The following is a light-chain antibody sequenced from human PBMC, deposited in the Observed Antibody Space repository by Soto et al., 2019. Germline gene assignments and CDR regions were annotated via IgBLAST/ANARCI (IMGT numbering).Light chain of an antibody. Sequence: QSALTQPASVSGSPGQSITISCTGTSRDVCGYNYVSWYQQHPGKAPKLMIYDVRNRPSGVSNRFSGSKSVNTASLTISGLQAEDEADYYCSSYTTISTYVFGTGTKVTVL. J-gene: IGLJ1*01. V-gene: IGLV2-14*01. CDR2: DVR. CDR1: SRDVCGYNY. CDR3: SSYTTISTYV.